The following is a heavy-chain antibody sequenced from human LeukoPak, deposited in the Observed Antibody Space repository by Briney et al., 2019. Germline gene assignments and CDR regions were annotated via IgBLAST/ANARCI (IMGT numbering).Heavy chain of an antibody. Sequence: SQTLSLTCTVSGGSISSGSYYWSWIRQPAGKGLEWIGRIYISGSTNYNPSLKSLVTISVDTSKNHFSLKLSSVTAADAALYYCARDSPTSYFDYWGQGTLVTVSS. V-gene: IGHV4-61*02. CDR3: ARDSPTSYFDY. J-gene: IGHJ4*02. CDR1: GGSISSGSYY. D-gene: IGHD1-26*01. CDR2: IYISGST.